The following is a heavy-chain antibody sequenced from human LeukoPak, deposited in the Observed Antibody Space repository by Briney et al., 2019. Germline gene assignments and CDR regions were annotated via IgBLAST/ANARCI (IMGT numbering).Heavy chain of an antibody. V-gene: IGHV4-34*01. Sequence: SETLSLTCAVYGGSLSGYYCSWVRQPPGKGLEWIGEINHGGSTKYNPSLKSRVTLAVDTSKNQFSLKLSSVTAADTAVYFCARPSSSWYADACEIWGQGTMVTVSS. CDR2: INHGGST. D-gene: IGHD6-13*01. CDR1: GGSLSGYY. J-gene: IGHJ3*02. CDR3: ARPSSSWYADACEI.